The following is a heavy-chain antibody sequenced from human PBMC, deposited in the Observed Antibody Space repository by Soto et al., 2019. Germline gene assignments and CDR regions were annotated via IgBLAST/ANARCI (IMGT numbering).Heavy chain of an antibody. CDR3: ARKIRRYFDWLLFNAFDI. V-gene: IGHV4-4*02. Sequence: PSETLSLTCAVSSGSISSSNWWSWVRQPPGKGLEWIGEINHSGSTNYNPSLKSRVTISVDTSKNQFSLKLSSVTAADTAVYYCARKIRRYFDWLLFNAFDIWGQGTMVTVSS. J-gene: IGHJ3*02. D-gene: IGHD3-9*01. CDR2: INHSGST. CDR1: SGSISSSNW.